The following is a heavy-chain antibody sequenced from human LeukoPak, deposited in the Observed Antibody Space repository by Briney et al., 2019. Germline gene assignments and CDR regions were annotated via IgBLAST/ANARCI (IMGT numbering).Heavy chain of an antibody. V-gene: IGHV1-18*01. CDR2: ISAYNGNT. Sequence: ASVKVSCKASGYTLTSYGISWVRQAPGQGLEWMGWISAYNGNTNYAQKLQGRVTMTTDTSTSTAYMELRSLRSDDTAVYYCARDQRPDYGGNWVPVDYWGQGTLVTVSS. CDR3: ARDQRPDYGGNWVPVDY. CDR1: GYTLTSYG. J-gene: IGHJ4*02. D-gene: IGHD4-23*01.